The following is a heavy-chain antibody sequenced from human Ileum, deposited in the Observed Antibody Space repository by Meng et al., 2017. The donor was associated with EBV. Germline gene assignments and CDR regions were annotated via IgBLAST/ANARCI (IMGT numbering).Heavy chain of an antibody. D-gene: IGHD3-22*01. V-gene: IGHV4-4*02. CDR1: GGATSSSNW. CDR2: IHHTEST. J-gene: IGHJ4*02. Sequence: QVPLEESGPGLVEPSGTLPLSFAVSGGATSSSNWWSWVRQAPGKGLEWIGEIHHTESTNYNPSLKSRVTISVDKSKNQFSLKLSSVTAADTAVYYCARESYSDSSGYYSLDYWGQGSLVTVSS. CDR3: ARESYSDSSGYYSLDY.